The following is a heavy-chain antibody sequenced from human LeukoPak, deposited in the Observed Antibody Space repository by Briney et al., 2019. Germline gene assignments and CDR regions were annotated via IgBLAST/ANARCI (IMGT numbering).Heavy chain of an antibody. CDR3: AKDQIRAAAGTSPIDY. CDR1: GFTFSSYG. V-gene: IGHV3-23*01. J-gene: IGHJ4*02. CDR2: ISGSGGST. D-gene: IGHD6-13*01. Sequence: GGSLRLSCAASGFTFSSYGMSWVRQAPGKGLEWVSAISGSGGSTYYADSVKGRFTISRDNSKNTLYLQMNSLRAEDTAVYYCAKDQIRAAAGTSPIDYWGQGTLATVSS.